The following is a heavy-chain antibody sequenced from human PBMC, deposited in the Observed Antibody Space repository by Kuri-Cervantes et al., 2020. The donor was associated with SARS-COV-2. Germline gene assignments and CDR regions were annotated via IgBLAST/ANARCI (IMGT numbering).Heavy chain of an antibody. J-gene: IGHJ3*02. Sequence: GESLKISCAASGFTFSFYWMSWVRQAPGKGLEWVANIKEDGSETHYVDSVKGRFTISRDNAKKSLYLQMNSLGVEDTAVYYCAKDWLPDDAFDIWGQGTMVTVSS. CDR2: IKEDGSET. CDR1: GFTFSFYW. CDR3: AKDWLPDDAFDI. D-gene: IGHD6-19*01. V-gene: IGHV3-7*01.